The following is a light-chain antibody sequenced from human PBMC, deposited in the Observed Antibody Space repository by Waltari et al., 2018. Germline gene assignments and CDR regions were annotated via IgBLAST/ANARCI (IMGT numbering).Light chain of an antibody. Sequence: QSALTQPASVSGSPGQSITNPCTGTSRAVRYTDVSWYQQFPGKAPKLVIYDVSHRPSGVSSRFSGSKSGNTASLTISGLQAEDEADYLCSSYITSSTLFGGGTKLTVL. V-gene: IGLV2-14*01. CDR2: DVS. CDR1: SRAVRYTD. CDR3: SSYITSSTL. J-gene: IGLJ2*01.